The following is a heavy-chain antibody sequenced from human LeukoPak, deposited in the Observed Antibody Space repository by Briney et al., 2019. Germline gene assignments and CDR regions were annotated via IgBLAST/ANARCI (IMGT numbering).Heavy chain of an antibody. CDR1: GGSISSYY. CDR2: FYYSGST. CDR3: AREHGFTSSWYVDY. D-gene: IGHD6-13*01. V-gene: IGHV4-59*01. J-gene: IGHJ4*02. Sequence: SETLSLTCTVSGGSISSYYWSWIRQPPGKGLEWIGYFYYSGSTNYNPPLKSRVTISLDTSKNQFSLKLSSVTAADTAVYYCAREHGFTSSWYVDYWGQGRLVTVSS.